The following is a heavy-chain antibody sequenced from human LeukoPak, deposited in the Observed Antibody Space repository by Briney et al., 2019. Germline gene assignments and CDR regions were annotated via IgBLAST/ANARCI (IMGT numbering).Heavy chain of an antibody. J-gene: IGHJ4*02. D-gene: IGHD3-22*01. CDR2: IYYSGST. CDR1: GGSISSHY. V-gene: IGHV4-59*11. Sequence: RSSETLSLTCTVSGGSISSHYWSWIRQPPGKGLEWIGYIYYSGSTNYNPSLKSRVTISVDTSKNQFSLKLSSVTAADTAVYYCARGAYYDSSKYFDYWGQGTLVTVSS. CDR3: ARGAYYDSSKYFDY.